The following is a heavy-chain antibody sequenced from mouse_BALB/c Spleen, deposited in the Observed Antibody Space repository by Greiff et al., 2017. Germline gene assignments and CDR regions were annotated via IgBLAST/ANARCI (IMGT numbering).Heavy chain of an antibody. J-gene: IGHJ2*01. CDR2: ISCYNGAT. CDR1: GYSFTGYY. V-gene: IGHV1S34*01. CDR3: ARCPYGHYFDY. D-gene: IGHD1-1*02. Sequence: LVKPGASVKISCKASGYSFTGYYMHWVKQSHGKSLEWIGYISCYNGATSYNQKFTGKATFTVDTSSSTAYMQFNSLTSEDSAFYCGARCPYGHYFDYWGQGTTLTVSA.